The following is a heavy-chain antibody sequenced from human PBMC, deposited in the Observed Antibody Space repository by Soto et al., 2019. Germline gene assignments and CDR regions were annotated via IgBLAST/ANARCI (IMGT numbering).Heavy chain of an antibody. V-gene: IGHV1-18*04. CDR2: ISAYNGNT. D-gene: IGHD6-13*01. Sequence: RASVKVSCKASGYTFTSYGISWVRQAPGQGLEWMGWISAYNGNTNYAQKLQGRVTMTTDTSTSTAYMELRSLRSDDTAVYYCARYSSSWSRNNWFDPWGQGTLVTVSS. CDR1: GYTFTSYG. J-gene: IGHJ5*02. CDR3: ARYSSSWSRNNWFDP.